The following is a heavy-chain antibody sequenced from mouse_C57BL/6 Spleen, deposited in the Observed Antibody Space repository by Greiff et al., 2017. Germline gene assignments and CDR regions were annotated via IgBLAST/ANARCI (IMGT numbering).Heavy chain of an antibody. Sequence: QVQLKQPGTELVKPGASVKLSCKASGYTFTSYWMHWVKQRPGQGLEWIGNINPSNGGTNYNEKFKSKATLTVDKSSSTAYMQLSSLTSEDSAVYYCARSRGSSPYYYAMDYWGQGTSVTVSS. CDR3: ARSRGSSPYYYAMDY. V-gene: IGHV1-53*01. CDR1: GYTFTSYW. CDR2: INPSNGGT. J-gene: IGHJ4*01. D-gene: IGHD1-1*01.